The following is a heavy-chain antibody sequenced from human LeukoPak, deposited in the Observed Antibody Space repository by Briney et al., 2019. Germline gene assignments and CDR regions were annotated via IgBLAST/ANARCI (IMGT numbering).Heavy chain of an antibody. D-gene: IGHD1-26*01. CDR3: AREVGATVASGEFDY. CDR1: GGSISSSSYY. V-gene: IGHV4-39*02. J-gene: IGHJ4*02. Sequence: SETLSLTCTVSGGSISSSSYYWGWIRQPPGKGLEWIGSIYYSGSTYYNPSLKSRVTISVDTSKNQFSLKLSSVTAADTAVYYCAREVGATVASGEFDYWGQGTLVTVSS. CDR2: IYYSGST.